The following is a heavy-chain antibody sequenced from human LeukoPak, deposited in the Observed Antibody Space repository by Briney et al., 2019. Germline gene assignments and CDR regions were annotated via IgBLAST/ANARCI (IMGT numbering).Heavy chain of an antibody. J-gene: IGHJ4*02. Sequence: SGGSLRLSCAASGFTFSSYSMNWVRQAPGKGLEWVSSISSSSSYIYYADSVKGRFTISRDNAKNSLYLQMNSLRAEDTAVYYCAREARKAGGFDYWGQGTLVTVSS. CDR1: GFTFSSYS. V-gene: IGHV3-21*01. CDR2: ISSSSSYI. CDR3: AREARKAGGFDY. D-gene: IGHD4-23*01.